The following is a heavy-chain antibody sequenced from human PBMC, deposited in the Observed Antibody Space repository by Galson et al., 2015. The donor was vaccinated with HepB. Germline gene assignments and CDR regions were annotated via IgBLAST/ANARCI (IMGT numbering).Heavy chain of an antibody. J-gene: IGHJ3*02. CDR3: AREGYPTWGAFDI. D-gene: IGHD1-1*01. CDR1: GYTFTGYY. CDR2: INPNSGGT. Sequence: SVKVSCKASGYTFTGYYMHWVRQAPGQGLEWMGWINPNSGGTNYAQKFQGRVTMTRDTSISTAYMELSRLRSDDTAVYYCAREGYPTWGAFDIWGQGTMVTVSS. V-gene: IGHV1-2*02.